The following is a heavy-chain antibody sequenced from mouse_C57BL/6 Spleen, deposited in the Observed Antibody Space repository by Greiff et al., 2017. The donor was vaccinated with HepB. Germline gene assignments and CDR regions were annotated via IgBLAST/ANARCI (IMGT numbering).Heavy chain of an antibody. CDR3: ARQGDYYGSSPFFAY. CDR2: ISNLAYSI. CDR1: GFTFSDYG. V-gene: IGHV5-15*01. Sequence: VQLKESGGGLVQPGGSLKLSCAASGFTFSDYGMAWVRQAPRKGPEWVAFISNLAYSIYYADTVTGRFTISRENAKNTLYLEMSSLRSEDTAMYYCARQGDYYGSSPFFAYWGQGTLVTVSA. J-gene: IGHJ3*01. D-gene: IGHD1-1*01.